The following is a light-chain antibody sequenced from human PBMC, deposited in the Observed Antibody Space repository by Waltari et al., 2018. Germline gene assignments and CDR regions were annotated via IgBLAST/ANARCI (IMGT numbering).Light chain of an antibody. CDR3: SSYTSTNTFGL. V-gene: IGLV2-14*03. J-gene: IGLJ3*02. Sequence: QSALTQPASVSGSPGQSITISCTGTTSDVGGYNSVSRYQQHPGKAPKLMIHYVSNRPSGVSNRFSGSKSGNTASLTISGLQAEDEAVYYCSSYTSTNTFGLFGGGTKLTVL. CDR1: TSDVGGYNS. CDR2: YVS.